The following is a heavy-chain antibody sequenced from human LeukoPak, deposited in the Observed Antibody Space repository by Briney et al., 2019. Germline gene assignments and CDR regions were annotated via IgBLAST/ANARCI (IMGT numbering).Heavy chain of an antibody. CDR3: AKVRYYSSGYFDY. V-gene: IGHV3-30*18. Sequence: PGGSLRLSCAASGFTFSSYGMHWVRQAPGKGLEWEAVISYDGSNKYYADSVKGRFTISRDNSKNTLYLQMNSLRAEDTAVYYCAKVRYYSSGYFDYWGQGTLVTVSS. J-gene: IGHJ4*02. CDR1: GFTFSSYG. D-gene: IGHD2-21*01. CDR2: ISYDGSNK.